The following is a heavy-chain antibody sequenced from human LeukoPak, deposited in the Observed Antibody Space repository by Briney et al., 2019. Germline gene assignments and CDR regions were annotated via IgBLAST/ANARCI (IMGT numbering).Heavy chain of an antibody. V-gene: IGHV5-51*01. J-gene: IGHJ5*02. Sequence: GESLKISCKGSGYSFTSYWIGWVRQMPGKGLEWMGIIYPGDSDTRYSPSFQGQVTISADKSISTAYLQWSSLKASDTAMYYCARHSRGRTMVRVVIITHWFDPWGQGTLVTVSS. CDR1: GYSFTSYW. CDR2: IYPGDSDT. D-gene: IGHD3-10*01. CDR3: ARHSRGRTMVRVVIITHWFDP.